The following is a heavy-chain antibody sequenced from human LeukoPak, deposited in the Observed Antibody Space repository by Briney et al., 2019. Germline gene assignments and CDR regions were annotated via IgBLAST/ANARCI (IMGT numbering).Heavy chain of an antibody. CDR2: INTDGSST. CDR1: GFTFSSYW. V-gene: IGHV3-74*03. Sequence: GGSLRLSCAASGFTFSSYWMHWVRQAPGKGLVWVSRINTDGSSTTYADSVKGRFTISRGNAKNTLYLQMNSLRAEDTAVYYCAKLTIFGVAYPHDAFDIWGQGTMVTVSS. D-gene: IGHD3-3*01. CDR3: AKLTIFGVAYPHDAFDI. J-gene: IGHJ3*02.